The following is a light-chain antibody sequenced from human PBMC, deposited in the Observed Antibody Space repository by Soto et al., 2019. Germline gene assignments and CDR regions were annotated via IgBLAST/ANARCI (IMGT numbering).Light chain of an antibody. CDR1: QSISSW. V-gene: IGKV1-39*01. CDR2: AAS. J-gene: IGKJ1*01. CDR3: QQSYSTPTWT. Sequence: DIQMTQSPSAMAASVCGSVTITCRASQSISSWLAWYQQKPGKAPTLLIYAASSLQSGVPPTFSGSGSGTDFTLTISSLQPEDFATYYCQQSYSTPTWTFGQGTKVDIK.